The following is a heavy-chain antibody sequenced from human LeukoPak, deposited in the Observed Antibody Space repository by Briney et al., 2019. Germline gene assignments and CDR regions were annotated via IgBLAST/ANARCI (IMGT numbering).Heavy chain of an antibody. D-gene: IGHD3-22*01. Sequence: GVSLRLSCAASGFTFSSYAMSWVRQAPGKGLEWVSAISGSGGSTYYADSVKGRFTISRVNSKNTLYLQMNSLRAEDTAVYYCAKAGIDYYDSRGGYYYYYYMDVWGKGTTVTVSS. CDR1: GFTFSSYA. CDR2: ISGSGGST. J-gene: IGHJ6*03. V-gene: IGHV3-23*01. CDR3: AKAGIDYYDSRGGYYYYYYMDV.